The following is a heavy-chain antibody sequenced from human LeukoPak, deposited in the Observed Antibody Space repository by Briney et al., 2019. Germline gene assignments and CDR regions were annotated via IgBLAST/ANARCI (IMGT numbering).Heavy chain of an antibody. CDR3: ARALNGSRGEFDY. CDR1: GDSVTSGI. CDR2: TYHWSKWFN. J-gene: IGHJ4*02. D-gene: IGHD3-16*01. V-gene: IGHV6-1*01. Sequence: SQTLSLTCAISGDSVTSGIWNWIRQSPSRGLEWLGRTYHWSKWFNDYAVSVESRMTINADTSRKQFSLQLNSVTPEDTAVYYCARALNGSRGEFDYWGQGTLVTVSS.